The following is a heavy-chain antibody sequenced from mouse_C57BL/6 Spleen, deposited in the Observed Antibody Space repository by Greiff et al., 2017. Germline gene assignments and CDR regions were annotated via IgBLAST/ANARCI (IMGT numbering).Heavy chain of an antibody. CDR2: IDPSSGGT. CDR1: GYTFTGYW. J-gene: IGHJ4*01. Sequence: QVQLQQPGAELVKPGASVKLSCKASGYTFTGYWMHWVKQRPGRGLEWIGRIDPSSGGTKYNEKFKGKATLTVDKSSSTAYMQLSSLTSEDSAVYYCARAFCYGNSDAMDYWGQGTTVTVSS. D-gene: IGHD2-1*01. V-gene: IGHV1-62-3*01. CDR3: ARAFCYGNSDAMDY.